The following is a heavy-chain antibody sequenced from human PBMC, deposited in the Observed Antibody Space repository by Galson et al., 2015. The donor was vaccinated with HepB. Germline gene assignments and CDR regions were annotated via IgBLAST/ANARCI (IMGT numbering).Heavy chain of an antibody. CDR2: IIPIFGTA. Sequence: SVKVSCKASGGTFSNYAISWVRQAPGQGLEWMGGIIPIFGTANYAQKFQGRVTITADESTSTAYMELSSLRSEDTAVYYCARDYYDSSGYYVRDYYYYGMDVWGQGTTVTVSS. CDR1: GGTFSNYA. J-gene: IGHJ6*02. D-gene: IGHD3-22*01. CDR3: ARDYYDSSGYYVRDYYYYGMDV. V-gene: IGHV1-69*13.